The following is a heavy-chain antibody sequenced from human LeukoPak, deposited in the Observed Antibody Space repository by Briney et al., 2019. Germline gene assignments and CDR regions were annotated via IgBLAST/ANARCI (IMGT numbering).Heavy chain of an antibody. J-gene: IGHJ4*02. CDR2: IYYRGST. CDR1: GGSISSYY. D-gene: IGHD6-13*01. V-gene: IGHV4-59*01. Sequence: PSETLSLTCTVSGGSISSYYWSWIRQPPGKGLEWIGYIYYRGSTNYNPSLKSQVTISVDTSKNQFSLKLSSVTAADTAVYYCARGGAAAMDYWGQGTLVTVSS. CDR3: ARGGAAAMDY.